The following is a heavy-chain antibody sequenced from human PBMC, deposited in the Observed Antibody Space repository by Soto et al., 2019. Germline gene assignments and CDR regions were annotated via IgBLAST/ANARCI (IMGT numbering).Heavy chain of an antibody. CDR3: ARGSQLERDALDI. D-gene: IGHD1-1*01. V-gene: IGHV4-31*03. J-gene: IGHJ3*02. CDR1: GVSINSGGYY. Sequence: QVQLQESGPGLVKPSQTLSLTCSVSGVSINSGGYYWSWIRHHPGKGLEWIGYIYYTGHTFYNASLKSRVAMSLDTSKNQFSLKLSSVTAADTVVYYCARGSQLERDALDIWGQGTMVTVSS. CDR2: IYYTGHT.